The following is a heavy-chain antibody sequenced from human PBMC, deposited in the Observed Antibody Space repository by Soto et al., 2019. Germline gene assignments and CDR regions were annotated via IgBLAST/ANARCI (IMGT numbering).Heavy chain of an antibody. CDR3: AKDPSYDFWSGYYISYYYGMGV. CDR1: GFTFSSYG. V-gene: IGHV3-30*18. Sequence: QVQLVESGGGVVQPGRSLRLSCAASGFTFSSYGMHWVRQAPGKGLEWVAVISYDGSNKYYADSVKGRFTISRDNSKNTLYLQMNSLRAEDTAVYYCAKDPSYDFWSGYYISYYYGMGVWGQGTTVTVSS. CDR2: ISYDGSNK. D-gene: IGHD3-3*01. J-gene: IGHJ6*02.